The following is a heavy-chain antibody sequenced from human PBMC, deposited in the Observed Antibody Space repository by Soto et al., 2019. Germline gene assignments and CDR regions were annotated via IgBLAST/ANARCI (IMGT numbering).Heavy chain of an antibody. CDR2: RTYDGATE. CDR1: GFTFSDYV. V-gene: IGHV3-30*14. J-gene: IGHJ3*01. Sequence: QVRLVESGGGVVQPGTSLRLSCAASGFTFSDYVIHWVRQAACKGLEWVASRTYDGATEYYADSVKGPFTMSRDNSKRALSLQMNSLRPDDTAVYYCARVRLSIAVNDALDVWGQGTTVTVSS. D-gene: IGHD3-3*02. CDR3: ARVRLSIAVNDALDV.